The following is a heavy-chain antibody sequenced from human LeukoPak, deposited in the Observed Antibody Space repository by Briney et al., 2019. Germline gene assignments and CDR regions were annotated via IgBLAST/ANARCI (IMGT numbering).Heavy chain of an antibody. CDR3: AKDFTVGIVGRGDY. CDR2: IHSGGTT. V-gene: IGHV3-53*01. Sequence: GGSLRLSCAASGFTVIDKYMSWVRQAPGKGLEWVSQIHSGGTTYYADSVKGRFTISRDNSKNTLYLQMNSLRAEDTAVYYCAKDFTVGIVGRGDYWGQGTLVTVSS. CDR1: GFTVIDKY. J-gene: IGHJ4*02. D-gene: IGHD6-13*01.